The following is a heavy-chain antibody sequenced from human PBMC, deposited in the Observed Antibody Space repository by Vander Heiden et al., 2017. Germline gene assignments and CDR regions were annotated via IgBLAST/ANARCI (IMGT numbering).Heavy chain of an antibody. V-gene: IGHV3-23*01. CDR3: AKVNGVFPAKQQWVY. CDR1: GFTSSGYA. D-gene: IGHD2-8*01. CDR2: ISGSGGST. Sequence: EVQLLESVGGLVQPGGSLRLSCAASGFTSSGYAMSWVRQAPGKGLEWVSAISGSGGSTYYADSVKGRFTISRDNSKNTLYLQMNSLRAEDTAVYYCAKVNGVFPAKQQWVYWGQGTLVTVSS. J-gene: IGHJ4*02.